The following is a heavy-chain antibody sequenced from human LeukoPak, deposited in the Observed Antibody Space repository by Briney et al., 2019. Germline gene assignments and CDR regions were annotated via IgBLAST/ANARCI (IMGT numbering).Heavy chain of an antibody. V-gene: IGHV1-8*01. CDR1: GYTFTSYD. CDR3: ARQIYGDPGSVDY. D-gene: IGHD4-17*01. J-gene: IGHJ4*02. Sequence: ASVKVSCEASGYTFTSYDINWVRQATGQGLEWMGWMNPNSGNTGYAQKFQGRVTMTRNTSISTAYMELSSLRSEDTAVYYCARQIYGDPGSVDYWGQGTLVTVSS. CDR2: MNPNSGNT.